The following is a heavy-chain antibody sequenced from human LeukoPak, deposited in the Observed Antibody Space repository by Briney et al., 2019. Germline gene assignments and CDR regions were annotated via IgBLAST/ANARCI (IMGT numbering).Heavy chain of an antibody. V-gene: IGHV3-23*01. CDR1: GFAFSSFA. J-gene: IGHJ4*02. D-gene: IGHD6-19*01. CDR2: ISGNGDYT. CDR3: AKYETWTSGRYFDY. Sequence: GGSLRLSCVASGFAFSSFAMSWFRQAPGKRLEWVSSISGNGDYTYYADSVKGRFTISRDYSKNTLFLQTNSLKAEDTALYYCAKYETWTSGRYFDYWGQGTLVTVSS.